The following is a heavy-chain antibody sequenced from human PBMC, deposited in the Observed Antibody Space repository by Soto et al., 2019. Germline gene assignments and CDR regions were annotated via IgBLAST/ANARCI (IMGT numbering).Heavy chain of an antibody. D-gene: IGHD6-6*01. CDR1: GGSISSGGYY. Sequence: RSLTCTVSGGSISSGGYYWSWIRQHPGKGLEWIGYIYYSGSTYYNPSLKSRVTISVDTSKNQFSLKLSSVTAADAAVYYCARGGSSSTGRYYYYGMDVWGQXTTVTVSS. V-gene: IGHV4-31*03. CDR3: ARGGSSSTGRYYYYGMDV. CDR2: IYYSGST. J-gene: IGHJ6*02.